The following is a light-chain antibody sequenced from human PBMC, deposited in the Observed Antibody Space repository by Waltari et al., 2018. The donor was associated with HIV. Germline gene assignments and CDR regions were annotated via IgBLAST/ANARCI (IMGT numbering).Light chain of an antibody. Sequence: AIQLTQSPSSLSTSVGDRVTITCRASQGISSALAWYQQKPGKAPKLLIYVASSLESGVPSRYSCRGSGTDFTLTSSSLHPEDFSTYYGQQVNSYPFTFGPGTKVDIK. V-gene: IGKV1-13*02. CDR3: QQVNSYPFT. CDR1: QGISSA. CDR2: VAS. J-gene: IGKJ3*01.